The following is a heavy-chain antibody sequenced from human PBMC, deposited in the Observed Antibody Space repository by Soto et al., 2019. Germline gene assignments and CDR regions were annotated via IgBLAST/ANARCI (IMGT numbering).Heavy chain of an antibody. J-gene: IGHJ3*02. D-gene: IGHD6-13*01. Sequence: DSGKGCGNASRYPFTGYYMHSVRQAPRQGLEWMGWINPNSGGTNYAQKFQGWVTMTRDTSISTAYMELSRLRSDDTAVYYCARDRGIAAAGKLHDAFDIWGQGTMVTVSS. CDR1: RYPFTGYY. V-gene: IGHV1-2*04. CDR3: ARDRGIAAAGKLHDAFDI. CDR2: INPNSGGT.